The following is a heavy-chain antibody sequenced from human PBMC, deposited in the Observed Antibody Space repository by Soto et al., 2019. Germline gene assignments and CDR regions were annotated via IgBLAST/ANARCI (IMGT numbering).Heavy chain of an antibody. CDR1: GFTFSSYA. Sequence: EVQLLESGGGLAQPGGSLRLSCAASGFTFSSYAMSWVRQAPGKGLEWVSSVKVDDSTYYANSVKGRFTISRDNSKNTVNLQMNSLRAEDTAVYYCAKNYYLDNWAQGTLVTVSS. J-gene: IGHJ4*02. CDR3: AKNYYLDN. CDR2: VKVDDST. V-gene: IGHV3-23*01.